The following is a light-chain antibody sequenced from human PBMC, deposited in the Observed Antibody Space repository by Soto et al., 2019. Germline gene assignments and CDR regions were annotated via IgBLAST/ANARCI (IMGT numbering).Light chain of an antibody. CDR2: DAS. V-gene: IGKV3-15*01. Sequence: EIVMTQSPATLSVSPEERATLSCRASQSINSDLAWYQQRPGQAPRLLIYDASTRATGVPARFSGSGSWTEFTLTITSLLSDDVSVDYCHQYYNWRPALTFGGGTKVEIK. CDR1: QSINSD. CDR3: HQYYNWRPALT. J-gene: IGKJ4*01.